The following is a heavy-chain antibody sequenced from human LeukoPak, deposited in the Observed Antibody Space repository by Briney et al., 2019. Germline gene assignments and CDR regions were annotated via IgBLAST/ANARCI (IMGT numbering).Heavy chain of an antibody. D-gene: IGHD1-26*01. CDR3: AKDHISSAGSYILYYFDY. CDR1: GFTFSSYA. CDR2: ISGSGGST. V-gene: IGHV3-23*01. Sequence: PGGSLRLSCAASGFTFSSYAMSWVRQAPGKGLEWVSAISGSGGSTYYADSVKGRFTISRDNPKNTLYLQMNSLRAEDTAVYYCAKDHISSAGSYILYYFDYWGQGTLVTVSS. J-gene: IGHJ4*02.